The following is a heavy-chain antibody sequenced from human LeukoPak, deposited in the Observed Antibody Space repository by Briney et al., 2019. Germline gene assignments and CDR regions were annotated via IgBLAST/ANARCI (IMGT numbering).Heavy chain of an antibody. D-gene: IGHD3-3*01. CDR3: TTGSIVGVVTYAEDY. J-gene: IGHJ4*02. CDR1: GFTFNTAW. Sequence: GGSLRLSCAASGFTFNTAWMSWFRQAPGKGLERVGRIKSKSDGGTAEYTAPVKGRFIISRDDSKNTLYLQMNSLKTEDTAVYYCTTGSIVGVVTYAEDYWGQGTLVTVSS. V-gene: IGHV3-15*01. CDR2: IKSKSDGGTA.